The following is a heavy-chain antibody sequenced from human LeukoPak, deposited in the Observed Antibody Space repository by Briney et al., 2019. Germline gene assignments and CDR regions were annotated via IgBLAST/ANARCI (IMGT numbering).Heavy chain of an antibody. J-gene: IGHJ6*02. CDR3: ARAVVRGVGGDV. CDR2: INHSGST. V-gene: IGHV4-34*01. Sequence: SETLSLTCAVYGGSFSGYYWSWIRQPPGKGLEWIGEINHSGSTNYNPSLKSRVTISVDTSKNQFSLKLSSVTAADTAVYYCARAVVRGVGGDVWGQGTTVTVSS. D-gene: IGHD3-10*01. CDR1: GGSFSGYY.